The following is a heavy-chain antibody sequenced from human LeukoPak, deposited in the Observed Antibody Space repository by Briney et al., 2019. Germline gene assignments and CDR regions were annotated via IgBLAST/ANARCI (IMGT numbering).Heavy chain of an antibody. V-gene: IGHV1-2*02. CDR1: GYTFTGYY. Sequence: ASVKVSCKASGYTFTGYYMHWVRQAPGQRLEWMGWINPNSGGTNYAQKFQGRVTMTRDTSISTAYMELSRLRSDDTAVYYCARVYCGGDCYLTWFDPWGQGTLVTVSS. J-gene: IGHJ5*02. D-gene: IGHD2-21*02. CDR3: ARVYCGGDCYLTWFDP. CDR2: INPNSGGT.